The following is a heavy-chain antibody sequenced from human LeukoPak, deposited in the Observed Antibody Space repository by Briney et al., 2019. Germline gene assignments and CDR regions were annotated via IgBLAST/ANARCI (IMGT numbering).Heavy chain of an antibody. J-gene: IGHJ4*02. D-gene: IGHD3-10*01. CDR3: ARVDPYYYGSGPFDY. CDR1: GGSISSGGYY. Sequence: SQTLSLTCTVSGGSISSGGYYWSWIRQPPGKGLEWIGYIYHSGSTYYNPSLKSRVTISVDRSKNQFSLKLSSVTAADTAVYYCARVDPYYYGSGPFDYWGQGTLVTVSP. CDR2: IYHSGST. V-gene: IGHV4-30-2*01.